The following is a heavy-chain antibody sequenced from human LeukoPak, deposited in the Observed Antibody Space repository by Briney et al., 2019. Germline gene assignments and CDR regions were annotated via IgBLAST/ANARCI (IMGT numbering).Heavy chain of an antibody. Sequence: SETLSLTCTVSGYSISSGYYWGWIRQPPGKGLEWIGSIYHSGSTYYNPSLKSRVTISVDTSKNQFSLKLSSVTAADTAVYYCAREVRGYSYGLVTWGQGTLVTVPS. CDR3: AREVRGYSYGLVT. D-gene: IGHD5-18*01. CDR2: IYHSGST. J-gene: IGHJ5*02. V-gene: IGHV4-38-2*02. CDR1: GYSISSGYY.